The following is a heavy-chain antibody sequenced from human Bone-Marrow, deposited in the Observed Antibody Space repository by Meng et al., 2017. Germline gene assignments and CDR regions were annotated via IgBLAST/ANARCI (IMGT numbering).Heavy chain of an antibody. D-gene: IGHD3-22*01. CDR2: MHHSGST. V-gene: IGHV4-38-2*02. Sequence: SETLSLTCTVSGYSISSGYYWGWIRQPPGKGLEWIGNMHHSGSTYYNPYLKSRVTISVATSKNQFPLKLSSVTAADTAEYYCASMYYYDSSGDYSQYFQHWGQGTLVTVSS. CDR3: ASMYYYDSSGDYSQYFQH. CDR1: GYSISSGYY. J-gene: IGHJ1*01.